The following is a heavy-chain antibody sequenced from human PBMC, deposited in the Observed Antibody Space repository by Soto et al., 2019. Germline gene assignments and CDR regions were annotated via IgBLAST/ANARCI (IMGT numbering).Heavy chain of an antibody. V-gene: IGHV1-69*13. CDR3: ASGRSADTARVFMVNYSCYNDMDV. D-gene: IGHD5-18*01. CDR2: IIPIFGTA. CDR1: GGTFSSYA. Sequence: SVKVSCKASGGTFSSYAISWVRQAPGQGLEWMGGIIPIFGTANYAQKLQGRVTITADESTSTADMELSSLRSEDTAVYYCASGRSADTARVFMVNYSCYNDMDVWGQRNTVTVSS. J-gene: IGHJ6*02.